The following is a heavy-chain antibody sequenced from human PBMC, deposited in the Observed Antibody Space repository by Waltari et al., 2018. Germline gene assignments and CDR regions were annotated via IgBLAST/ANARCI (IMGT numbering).Heavy chain of an antibody. D-gene: IGHD5-12*01. Sequence: EVQLVESGGGLVQPGRSLSLSCAASGFTFDDYAMHWFRQAPGKGLEWVSGISWNSGSIGYADSVKGRFTISRDNAKNSLYLQMNSLRAEDTALYYCAKGGGRWLQLRYFDYWGQGTLVTVSS. CDR2: ISWNSGSI. CDR1: GFTFDDYA. J-gene: IGHJ4*02. V-gene: IGHV3-9*01. CDR3: AKGGGRWLQLRYFDY.